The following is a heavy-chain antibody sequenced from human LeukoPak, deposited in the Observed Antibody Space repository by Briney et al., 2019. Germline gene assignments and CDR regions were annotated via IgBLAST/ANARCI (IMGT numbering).Heavy chain of an antibody. J-gene: IGHJ4*02. CDR2: INHSGST. CDR3: ARGRGGLKYYYDSSGYYPRYYFDY. D-gene: IGHD3-22*01. V-gene: IGHV4-34*01. CDR1: GGSFSGYY. Sequence: PSETLSLTCAVYGGSFSGYYWSWIRQPPGKGLEWIGEINHSGSTNYNPSLKSRVTISVDTSKNQFSLKLSSVTAADTAVYYCARGRGGLKYYYDSSGYYPRYYFDYRGQGTLVTVSS.